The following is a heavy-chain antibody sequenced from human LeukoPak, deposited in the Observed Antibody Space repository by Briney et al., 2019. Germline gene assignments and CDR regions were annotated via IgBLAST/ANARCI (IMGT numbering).Heavy chain of an antibody. J-gene: IGHJ4*02. CDR2: IFTRGTT. V-gene: IGHV4-61*09. CDR1: GCSISGVSYD. CDR3: ARSSLAVYFNY. Sequence: PSETLSLTCTGSGCSISGVSYDWNSIRQPAGKGLGWLGNIFTRGTTNYNASREGRLTISLDTARNQFSLSLRSVTAADTAIHFCARSSLAVYFNYWGQGPLVTAPS. D-gene: IGHD6-19*01.